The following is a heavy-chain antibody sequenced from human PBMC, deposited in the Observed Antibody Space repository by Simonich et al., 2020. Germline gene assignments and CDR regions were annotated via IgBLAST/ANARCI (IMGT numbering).Heavy chain of an antibody. V-gene: IGHV4-59*08. J-gene: IGHJ4*02. CDR2: IYYSVST. Sequence: QVQLQESGPGLVKPSETLSLTCTVSGGSISSYYWSWNRQPPGKGLECIGYIYYSVSTNYNPSLKSRVTISVDTSKTQFSLKLSSVTAADTAVYYCARLPDYWGQGTLVTVSS. CDR3: ARLPDY. CDR1: GGSISSYY.